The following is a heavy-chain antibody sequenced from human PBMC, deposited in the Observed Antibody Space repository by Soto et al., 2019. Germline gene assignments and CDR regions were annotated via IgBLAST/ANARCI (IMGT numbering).Heavy chain of an antibody. J-gene: IGHJ4*02. D-gene: IGHD6-13*01. CDR1: GFTFSDYY. CDR2: ISSSTSHT. V-gene: IGHV3-11*05. CDR3: ARGRGAAADYFDF. Sequence: QVQLVESGGGLDKPGGSLRLSCAVSGFTFSDYYMAWIRQAPRKGLEWVSYISSSTSHTNYADSVKSRFTNSKDNAKNSLFQQMNSLRAEDPAVYYCARGRGAAADYFDFWGQGTLVTVSS.